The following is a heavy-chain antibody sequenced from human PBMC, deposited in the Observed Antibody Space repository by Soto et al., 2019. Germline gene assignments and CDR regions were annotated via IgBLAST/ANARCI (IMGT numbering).Heavy chain of an antibody. CDR3: AKDAGGSITKYYYFDN. Sequence: GGSLRLSCAASGFTFSSYALSWVRQPPGKGLEWVSSISGTGGSTTYPDSVRGRFTISRDNSKNMLYLQMNNLRGEDTAIYYCAKDAGGSITKYYYFDNCGQGPLVTVSS. V-gene: IGHV3-23*01. D-gene: IGHD2-2*01. CDR1: GFTFSSYA. J-gene: IGHJ4*02. CDR2: ISGTGGST.